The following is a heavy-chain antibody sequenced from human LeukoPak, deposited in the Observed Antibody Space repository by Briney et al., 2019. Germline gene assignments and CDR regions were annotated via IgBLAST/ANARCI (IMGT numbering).Heavy chain of an antibody. J-gene: IGHJ4*02. Sequence: GGSLRLSCAASGFTFSSYSMNWVRQAPGKGLEWVSSISSSSSYIYYADSVKGRFTISRDNSKNTLYLQMNSLRAEDTAVYYCAKDLRGYSYDPGYWGQGTLVTVSS. CDR1: GFTFSSYS. CDR3: AKDLRGYSYDPGY. CDR2: ISSSSSYI. V-gene: IGHV3-21*04. D-gene: IGHD5-18*01.